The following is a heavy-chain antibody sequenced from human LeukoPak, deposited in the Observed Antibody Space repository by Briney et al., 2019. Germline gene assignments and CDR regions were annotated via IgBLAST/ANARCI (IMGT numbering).Heavy chain of an antibody. CDR2: IIPILGIA. V-gene: IGHV1-69*04. J-gene: IGHJ4*02. CDR1: GGTFSSYA. Sequence: SVKVSCKASGGTFSSYAISWVRQAPGQGLEWTGRIIPILGIANYAQKFQGRVTITADKSTSTAYMELSSLRSEDTAVYYCARDLDTDGGYFDYWGQGTLVTVSS. D-gene: IGHD5-18*01. CDR3: ARDLDTDGGYFDY.